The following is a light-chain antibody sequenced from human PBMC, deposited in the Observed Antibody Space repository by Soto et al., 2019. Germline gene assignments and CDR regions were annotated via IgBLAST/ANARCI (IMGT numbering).Light chain of an antibody. CDR3: QSYDSSLSVLYV. CDR1: SSNIGAGYD. J-gene: IGLJ1*01. V-gene: IGLV1-40*01. CDR2: GNS. Sequence: QSALTQPPSVSGAPGQRVTISCTGSSSNIGAGYDVHWYQRLPGTAPKLLIYGNSNRPSGVPDRFSGSKSGTSAPLAITGLQAEDEADYYCQSYDSSLSVLYVFGTGTKVTVL.